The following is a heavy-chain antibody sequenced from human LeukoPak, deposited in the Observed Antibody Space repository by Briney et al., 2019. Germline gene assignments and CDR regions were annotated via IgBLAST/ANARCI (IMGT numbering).Heavy chain of an antibody. V-gene: IGHV1-69*04. CDR2: IIPFPDMA. J-gene: IGHJ6*02. Sequence: GASVTVSCKASGGTFSTYGITWVRQAPGQGPEWMGRIIPFPDMANYAQKFQGRVTITADKSTRTAYMELSSLRSEDTAVYYCARDGGWLQTQNHYYYHGMDVWGQGTTVTVSS. D-gene: IGHD5-24*01. CDR3: ARDGGWLQTQNHYYYHGMDV. CDR1: GGTFSTYG.